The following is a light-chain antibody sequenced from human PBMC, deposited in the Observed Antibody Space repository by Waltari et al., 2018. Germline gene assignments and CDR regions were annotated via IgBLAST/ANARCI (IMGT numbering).Light chain of an antibody. CDR3: QVWDSSPETVV. CDR1: NVGGKR. Sequence: SYVLTQPPSASVAPGKTATIACGGNNVGGKRVQWYQQKQGQAPVLVVHDDNARPSGIPDRFSGSNSGDTATLTISRVEVGDEADYYCQVWDSSPETVVFGGGTKLTVL. J-gene: IGLJ2*01. CDR2: DDN. V-gene: IGLV3-21*01.